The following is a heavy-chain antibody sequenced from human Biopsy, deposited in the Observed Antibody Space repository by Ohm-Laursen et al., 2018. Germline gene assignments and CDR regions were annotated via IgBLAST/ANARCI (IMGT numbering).Heavy chain of an antibody. CDR2: INHRGRS. Sequence: SETLSLTCEVSGESFSDYYWSWIRQSPGQGLEWIGEINHRGRSSYSPSLQSRVTISVDASKNQFTLNMKSVTAADTAVYFCAREGGGLLPIRLTDFWGPGMMVTVSS. D-gene: IGHD1-26*01. CDR1: GESFSDYY. V-gene: IGHV4-34*01. J-gene: IGHJ4*02. CDR3: AREGGGLLPIRLTDF.